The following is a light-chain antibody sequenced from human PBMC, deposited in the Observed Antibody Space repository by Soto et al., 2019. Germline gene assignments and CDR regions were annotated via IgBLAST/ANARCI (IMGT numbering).Light chain of an antibody. CDR2: RNN. Sequence: LTQPPSASETPGQRVTISCSGSSSNIGSNYVYWYQQLPGTAPKLLIYRNNLRPSGVPDRFSGSKSGTSASLAISGLRSEDEADYYCAAWDDSLGGYVFGTGTKVTVL. CDR1: SSNIGSNY. V-gene: IGLV1-47*01. J-gene: IGLJ1*01. CDR3: AAWDDSLGGYV.